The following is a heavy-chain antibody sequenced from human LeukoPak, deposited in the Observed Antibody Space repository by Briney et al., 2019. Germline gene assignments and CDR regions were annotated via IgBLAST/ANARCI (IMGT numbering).Heavy chain of an antibody. CDR1: GGSISSGGYS. CDR2: IYHSGST. D-gene: IGHD2-2*01. J-gene: IGHJ3*02. Sequence: SQTLSLTCAVSGGSISSGGYSWSWIRQPPGKGLEWIGYIYHSGSTYYNPSLKSRVTISVDRSKNQFSLKLSFVTAADTAVYYCARVWGYCSSTSCYVDAFDIWGQGTMVTVSS. V-gene: IGHV4-30-2*01. CDR3: ARVWGYCSSTSCYVDAFDI.